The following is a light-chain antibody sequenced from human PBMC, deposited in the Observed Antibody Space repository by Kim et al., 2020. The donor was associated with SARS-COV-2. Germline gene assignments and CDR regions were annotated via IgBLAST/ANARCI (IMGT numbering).Light chain of an antibody. V-gene: IGLV6-57*03. CDR3: QSYDTRSHEV. Sequence: TGTISATRSSGSLASSYVQWYQQRPGSAPTTLISEDNQRPSGVPDRFSGSVDDSSNSASLTISGLRPEDEAHYYCQSYDTRSHEVFGGGTQLTVL. CDR1: SGSLASSY. J-gene: IGLJ3*02. CDR2: EDN.